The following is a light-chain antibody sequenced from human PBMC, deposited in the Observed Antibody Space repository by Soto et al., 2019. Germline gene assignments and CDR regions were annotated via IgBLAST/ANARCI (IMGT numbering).Light chain of an antibody. CDR1: QNISSY. V-gene: IGKV1-39*01. CDR2: AAS. J-gene: IGKJ5*01. Sequence: DIQMTQPPSSLSASVGDRVTIACRASQNISSYLNWYQQKPGKAPKLLIYAASSLQSGVPSRFSGSGSGTDFTLTISSLQPEDFATYYCQQSYSTPPITFGQGTRLEIK. CDR3: QQSYSTPPIT.